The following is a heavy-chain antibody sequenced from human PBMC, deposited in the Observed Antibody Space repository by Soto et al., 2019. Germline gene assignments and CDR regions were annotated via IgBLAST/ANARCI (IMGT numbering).Heavy chain of an antibody. J-gene: IGHJ5*02. CDR1: GDYIHVGGYY. CDR2: IYYTGKT. CDR3: GRDLTSNADCIDP. Sequence: SETLSLTCSVSGDYIHVGGYYWTWIRQRPGKGLEWMGYIYYTGKTYYNPSLESRLTMSVDRSKNQFSLRLTSVTAADTAVYFCGRDLTSNADCIDPWGQGTLVTSPQ. D-gene: IGHD2-2*01. V-gene: IGHV4-30-4*01.